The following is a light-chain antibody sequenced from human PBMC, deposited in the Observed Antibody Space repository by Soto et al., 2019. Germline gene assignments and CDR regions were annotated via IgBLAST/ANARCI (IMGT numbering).Light chain of an antibody. Sequence: QSALTQPASVSGSPGQSITISCTGNSSDVAAYNYVSWYQQHPGKAPKLMVYDVSNRPSGVSNRLSGSKSGNTASLTISGLQAEDEADYYCSSYTSGGNYVFGTGTKLTVL. V-gene: IGLV2-14*03. CDR1: SSDVAAYNY. J-gene: IGLJ1*01. CDR3: SSYTSGGNYV. CDR2: DVS.